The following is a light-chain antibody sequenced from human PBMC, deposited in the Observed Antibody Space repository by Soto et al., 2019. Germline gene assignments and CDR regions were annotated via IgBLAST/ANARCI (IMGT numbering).Light chain of an antibody. CDR1: RSVSSN. V-gene: IGKV3-15*01. J-gene: IGKJ5*01. Sequence: EIVMTQSPATLSVSPGERATLSCRASRSVSSNLAWYQQKPGQAPRLLIYGASTRATGFPARFSGSGSGTEFTLTISSLQSEDFAVYYCQQRHMWPITFGQGTRLEIK. CDR2: GAS. CDR3: QQRHMWPIT.